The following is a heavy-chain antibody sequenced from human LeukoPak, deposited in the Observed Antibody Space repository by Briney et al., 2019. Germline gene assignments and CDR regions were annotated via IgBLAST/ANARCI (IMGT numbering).Heavy chain of an antibody. D-gene: IGHD3-10*01. V-gene: IGHV4-59*08. CDR3: ARLGYYGSGSYGAIPYYYYYGMDV. CDR2: IYYSGST. Sequence: SETLSLTCTASGGSISSYYWSWIRQPPGKGLEWIGYIYYSGSTNYNPSLKSRVTISVDTSKNQFSLKLSSVTAADTAVYYCARLGYYGSGSYGAIPYYYYYGMDVWGQGTTVTVSS. J-gene: IGHJ6*02. CDR1: GGSISSYY.